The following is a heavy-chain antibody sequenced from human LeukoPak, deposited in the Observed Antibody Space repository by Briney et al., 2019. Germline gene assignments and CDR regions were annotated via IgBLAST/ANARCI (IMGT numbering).Heavy chain of an antibody. J-gene: IGHJ3*02. D-gene: IGHD3-22*01. Sequence: SETLSLTCAVYGGSFSGYYWSWIRQPPGKGLEWIGEINHSGSINYNPSLKSRVTISVDTSKNQFSLKLSSVTAADTAVYFCARGPYSYDSSGAFDIWGQGTMVTVSS. CDR3: ARGPYSYDSSGAFDI. CDR2: INHSGSI. CDR1: GGSFSGYY. V-gene: IGHV4-34*01.